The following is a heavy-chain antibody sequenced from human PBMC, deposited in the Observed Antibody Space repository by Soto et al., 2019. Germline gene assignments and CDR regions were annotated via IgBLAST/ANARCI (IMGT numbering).Heavy chain of an antibody. V-gene: IGHV4-30-4*01. J-gene: IGHJ4*02. CDR1: GDSISSRSYY. Sequence: SETLSLTCTVTGDSISSRSYYWGWIRQPPGKGLEWIGYVYYSGTTYSHPSLNSRVSISVDTSENQFSLRLTSVTAADTAVYYCVTVNLVGAAYYSDYWGPGTLVTVSS. D-gene: IGHD1-26*01. CDR3: VTVNLVGAAYYSDY. CDR2: VYYSGTT.